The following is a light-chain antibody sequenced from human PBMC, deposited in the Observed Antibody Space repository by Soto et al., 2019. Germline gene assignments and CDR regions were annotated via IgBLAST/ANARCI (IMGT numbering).Light chain of an antibody. CDR1: QRISTY. V-gene: IGKV1-39*01. CDR3: QQSFSTLGT. Sequence: DIQMTQSPSSLSASVGDTVTITCRASQRISTYLNWYQQKPGRAPKLVISAASSLQSGVPTRFSSDGSGTDFTLTISSLQPEDVATYFCQQSFSTLGTFGQGTRV. CDR2: AAS. J-gene: IGKJ1*01.